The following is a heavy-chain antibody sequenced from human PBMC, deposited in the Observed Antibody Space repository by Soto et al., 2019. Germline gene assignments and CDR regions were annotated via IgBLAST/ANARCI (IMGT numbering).Heavy chain of an antibody. V-gene: IGHV1-18*01. D-gene: IGHD1-20*01. CDR2: INAYNCNT. CDR1: GYTFTSYG. Sequence: ASVKVSCKASGYTFTSYGISWVRQAPGQGLEWMGWINAYNCNTKYAQKLQGRVTMTTDTSTSTAYMELRSLRSDDTAVYYCARDAAIGMNDYWGQGTLVTVSS. J-gene: IGHJ4*02. CDR3: ARDAAIGMNDY.